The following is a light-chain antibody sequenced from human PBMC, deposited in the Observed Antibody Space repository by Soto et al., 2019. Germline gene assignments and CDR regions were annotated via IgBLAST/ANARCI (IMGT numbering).Light chain of an antibody. CDR3: QQSYSTPWT. CDR2: AAS. V-gene: IGKV1-39*01. Sequence: DIQITQSPSSLSASVGYRVTITCRASQSISSYLNWYQQKPGKAPKLLIYAASSLQSGVPSRFSGSGSGTDFTLTISSLQPEDFATYYCQQSYSTPWTFGQGTKVDIK. J-gene: IGKJ1*01. CDR1: QSISSY.